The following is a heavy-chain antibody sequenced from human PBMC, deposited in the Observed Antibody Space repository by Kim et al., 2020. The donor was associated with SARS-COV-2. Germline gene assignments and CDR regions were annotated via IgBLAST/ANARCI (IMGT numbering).Heavy chain of an antibody. Sequence: SETLSLTCAVSGGSISSSNWWSWVRQPPGKGLEWIGEIYHSGSTNYNPSLKSRVTISVDKSKNQFSLKLSSVTAADTAVYYCARAQGGVVGPPRLDYWGQGTLVTVSS. CDR3: ARAQGGVVGPPRLDY. CDR2: IYHSGST. J-gene: IGHJ4*02. CDR1: GGSISSSNW. D-gene: IGHD1-26*01. V-gene: IGHV4-4*02.